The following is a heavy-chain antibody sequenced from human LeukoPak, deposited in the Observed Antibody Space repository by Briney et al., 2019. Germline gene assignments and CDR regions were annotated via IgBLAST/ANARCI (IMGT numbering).Heavy chain of an antibody. CDR1: GGSITSYF. J-gene: IGHJ4*01. Sequence: SETLSLTCTVSGGSITSYFWTWIRQPPGQGLEWIGCIYHSGITNYNPSLKSRATISADTSKNQFSLKLSSVTAADTAVYYCVRTEDYDKSGNYWG. CDR2: IYHSGIT. CDR3: VRTEDYDKSGNY. D-gene: IGHD3-16*01. V-gene: IGHV4-59*01.